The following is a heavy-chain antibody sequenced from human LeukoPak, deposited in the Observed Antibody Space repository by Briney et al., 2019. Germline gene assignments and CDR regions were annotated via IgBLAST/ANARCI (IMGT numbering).Heavy chain of an antibody. D-gene: IGHD6-6*01. CDR3: ARNIAARTDYYYGMDV. CDR2: IYTSGST. V-gene: IGHV4-61*02. CDR1: GGSISSGSYY. J-gene: IGHJ6*02. Sequence: SETLCLTCTVSGGSISSGSYYWSWIRQPAGKGLEWIGRIYTSGSTNYNPSLKSRVTISVDTSKNQFSLKLSSVTAADTAVYYCARNIAARTDYYYGMDVWGQGTTVTVSS.